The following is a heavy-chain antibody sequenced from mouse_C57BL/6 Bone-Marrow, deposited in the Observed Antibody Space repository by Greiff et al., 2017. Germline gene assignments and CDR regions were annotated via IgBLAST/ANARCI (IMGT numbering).Heavy chain of an antibody. Sequence: QVQLQQPGAELVKPGASVKLSCKASGYTFTSYWMHWVKQRPGQGLEWIGMIHPNSGSTNYNEKFKSKATLTVDKSSSTAYMQLSSLTSEDYAVYYCERYSSYWYFDVWGTGTTVTVSS. J-gene: IGHJ1*03. CDR2: IHPNSGST. CDR1: GYTFTSYW. D-gene: IGHD1-1*01. V-gene: IGHV1-64*01. CDR3: ERYSSYWYFDV.